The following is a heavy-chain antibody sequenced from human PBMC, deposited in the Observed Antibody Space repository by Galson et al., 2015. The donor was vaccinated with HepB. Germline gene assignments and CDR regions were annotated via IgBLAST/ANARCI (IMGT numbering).Heavy chain of an antibody. D-gene: IGHD6-19*01. V-gene: IGHV3-9*01. CDR2: ISWNSGSI. J-gene: IGHJ4*02. CDR1: GFTFDDYA. Sequence: SLRLSCAASGFTFDDYAMHWVRQAPGKGLEWVSGISWNSGSIGYADSVKGRFTISRDNAKNSLYLQMNSLRAEDTALYYCAKDSTSSGWFFDYWGQGTLVTVSS. CDR3: AKDSTSSGWFFDY.